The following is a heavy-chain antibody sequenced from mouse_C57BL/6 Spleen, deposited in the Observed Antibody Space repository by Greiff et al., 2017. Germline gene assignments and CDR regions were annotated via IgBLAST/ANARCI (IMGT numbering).Heavy chain of an antibody. CDR3: ARSEIYYYGSSYGFAY. CDR2: IYPGSGST. J-gene: IGHJ3*01. CDR1: GYTFTSYW. Sequence: VQLQQPGAELVKPGASVKMSCKASGYTFTSYWITWVKQRPGQGLEWIGDIYPGSGSTNYNEKFKSKATLTVDTSSSTAYMQLSSLTSEDSAVYYCARSEIYYYGSSYGFAYWGQGTLVTVSA. D-gene: IGHD1-1*01. V-gene: IGHV1-55*01.